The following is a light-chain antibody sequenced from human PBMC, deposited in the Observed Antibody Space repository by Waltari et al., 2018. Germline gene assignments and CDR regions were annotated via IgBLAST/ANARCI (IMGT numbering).Light chain of an antibody. CDR1: QTTAGSY. CDR3: QHYGATLFT. Sequence: EIVLTQSPGTLSLSPGERATLSCRVSQTTAGSYLAWYQQRPGQAPRLLIYAASSRATGIPDRFSGSGSGTDFTLTISRLEPEDVAVHYCQHYGATLFTFGPGTKVDIK. J-gene: IGKJ3*01. V-gene: IGKV3-20*01. CDR2: AAS.